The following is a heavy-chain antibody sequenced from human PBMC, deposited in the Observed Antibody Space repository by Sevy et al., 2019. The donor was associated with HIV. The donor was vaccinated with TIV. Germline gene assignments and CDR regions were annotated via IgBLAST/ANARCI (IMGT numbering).Heavy chain of an antibody. CDR3: ARHCGATSCSHAFDI. CDR1: GGSFSGYY. J-gene: IGHJ3*02. V-gene: IGHV4-34*01. D-gene: IGHD2-2*01. Sequence: SETLSLTCAVYGGSFSGYYWSWIRQPPGKGLEWIGEINHSGSTNYNPSLKSRVTISVDTSKNQFSLKLSSVTAADTAVYYCARHCGATSCSHAFDIWGQGTMVTVSS. CDR2: INHSGST.